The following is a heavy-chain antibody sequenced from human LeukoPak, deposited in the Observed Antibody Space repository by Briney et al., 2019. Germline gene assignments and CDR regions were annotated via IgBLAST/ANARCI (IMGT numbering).Heavy chain of an antibody. J-gene: IGHJ4*02. V-gene: IGHV5-51*01. CDR2: IYPGDSDT. Sequence: GESLKISCEGSGYSFTSYWIGWARQMPGKGLEWMGIIYPGDSDTRYSPSFQGQVTISADKSISTAYLQWSSLKVSDTAIYYCARRAYCGGDCYIDYWGQGSLVTVSS. D-gene: IGHD2-21*02. CDR1: GYSFTSYW. CDR3: ARRAYCGGDCYIDY.